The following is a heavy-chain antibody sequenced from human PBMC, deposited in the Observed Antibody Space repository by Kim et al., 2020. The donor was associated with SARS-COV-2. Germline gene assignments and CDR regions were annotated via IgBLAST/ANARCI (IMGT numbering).Heavy chain of an antibody. CDR3: ARHEASITICGVVSLGEGVDV. D-gene: IGHD3-3*01. J-gene: IGHJ6*02. CDR2: IYYSGST. Sequence: SETLSLTCTVSGGSISSSSYYWGWIRQPPGKGLEWIGSIYYSGSTYSNPSLKSRVTISVDTSKNQFSLKLSSVTAADTAVYYCARHEASITICGVVSLGEGVDVWGQGTPVTVSS. CDR1: GGSISSSSYY. V-gene: IGHV4-39*01.